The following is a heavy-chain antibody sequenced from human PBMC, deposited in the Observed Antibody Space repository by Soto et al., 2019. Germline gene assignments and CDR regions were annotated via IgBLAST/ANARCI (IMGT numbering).Heavy chain of an antibody. V-gene: IGHV1-18*01. Sequence: QGQLVQSGAEVKQPGASVKVSCKASGYTFSTYVISWVRQAPGQGLEWMGWISGYNGDANYAQKFQGRVTMTIDTSTTTAYLELRRLTYDDTAVYFCAKNGHPPYYYYGMDVWGQGTTVTVSS. J-gene: IGHJ6*02. CDR1: GYTFSTYV. CDR3: AKNGHPPYYYYGMDV. D-gene: IGHD2-8*01. CDR2: ISGYNGDA.